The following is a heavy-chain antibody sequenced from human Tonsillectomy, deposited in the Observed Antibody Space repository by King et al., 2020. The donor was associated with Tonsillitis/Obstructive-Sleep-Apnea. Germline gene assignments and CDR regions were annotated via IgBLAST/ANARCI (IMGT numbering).Heavy chain of an antibody. Sequence: VQLQQWGAGLLKPSETLSLTCAVYGESFSGYYWSWIRQPPGKGLEWIGEINHSGSTNYSPSLKSRVTISIDTSKNQFSLKLSSVTAADTAVYYCAMGEVGATTIYYYYALDVWGQGTTVTVSS. V-gene: IGHV4-34*01. D-gene: IGHD1-26*01. CDR2: INHSGST. J-gene: IGHJ6*02. CDR1: GESFSGYY. CDR3: AMGEVGATTIYYYYALDV.